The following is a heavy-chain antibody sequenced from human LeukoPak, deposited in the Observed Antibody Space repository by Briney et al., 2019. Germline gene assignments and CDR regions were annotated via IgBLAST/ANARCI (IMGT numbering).Heavy chain of an antibody. CDR1: GYSFTSYW. D-gene: IGHD1-26*01. Sequence: GESLKISCKGSGYSFTSYWIGWVRQMPGKGLEWMGIIYPGDSDTRYSPSFQGQVTISADKSISSAYLQWSSLKASDTAMYYCARPIVGATFWDAFDIWGQGTMVTVSS. V-gene: IGHV5-51*01. CDR2: IYPGDSDT. J-gene: IGHJ3*02. CDR3: ARPIVGATFWDAFDI.